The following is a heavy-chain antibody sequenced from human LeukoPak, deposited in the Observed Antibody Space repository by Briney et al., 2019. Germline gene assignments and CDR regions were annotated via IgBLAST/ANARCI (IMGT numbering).Heavy chain of an antibody. V-gene: IGHV1-18*01. CDR3: ARGVITMVRGEDNHYYYYYMDV. Sequence: ASVKVSCKASGYTFTSYGISWVRQAPGQGLEWMGWISAYNGNTNYAQKLQGRVTMTTDTSSSTAYMELRSLRSDDTAVYYCARGVITMVRGEDNHYYYYYMDVWGKGTTVTVSS. CDR2: ISAYNGNT. J-gene: IGHJ6*03. CDR1: GYTFTSYG. D-gene: IGHD3-10*01.